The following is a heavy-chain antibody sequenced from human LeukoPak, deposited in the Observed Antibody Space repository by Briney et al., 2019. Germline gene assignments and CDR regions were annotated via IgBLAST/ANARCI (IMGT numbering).Heavy chain of an antibody. CDR2: IYNSGST. CDR3: ARDGITMVRGVRPYYYMDV. J-gene: IGHJ6*03. CDR1: GGSISSGSYY. Sequence: SETLSLTCTVSGGSISSGSYYWSWIRQPAGKGLEWIGRIYNSGSTNYNPSLKSRVTISVDTSKNQFSLKLSSVTAADTAVYYCARDGITMVRGVRPYYYMDVWGKGTTVTISS. V-gene: IGHV4-61*02. D-gene: IGHD3-10*01.